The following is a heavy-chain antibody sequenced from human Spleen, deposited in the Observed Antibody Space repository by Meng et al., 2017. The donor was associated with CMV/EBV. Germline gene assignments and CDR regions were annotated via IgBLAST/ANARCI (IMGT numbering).Heavy chain of an antibody. V-gene: IGHV3-7*01. CDR2: IKQDGSEK. J-gene: IGHJ6*02. CDR3: ARGRDYDFWSGYRHPYYYYYGMDV. D-gene: IGHD3-3*01. Sequence: GGSLRLSCVASGFTLSSYAMSWVRQAPGKGLEWVANIKQDGSEKYYVDSVRGRFTISRDNAKNSLYLQMNSLRAEDTAVYYCARGRDYDFWSGYRHPYYYYYGMDVWGQGTTVTVSS. CDR1: GFTLSSYA.